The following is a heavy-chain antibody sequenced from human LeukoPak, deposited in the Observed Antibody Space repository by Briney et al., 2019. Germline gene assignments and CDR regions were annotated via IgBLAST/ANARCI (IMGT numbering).Heavy chain of an antibody. D-gene: IGHD3-22*01. J-gene: IGHJ4*02. CDR2: ISGSGGST. CDR1: GFTFSSYA. Sequence: GGSLRLSCAASGFTFSSYAMSWVRQAPGKGLEWVSAISGSGGSTYYADSVKGRFTISRDNSKNTLYLQMNGLRAEDTAVYYLAKDLMNPMKAHTLWAQGTVDSVFS. V-gene: IGHV3-23*01. CDR3: AKDLMNPMKAHTL.